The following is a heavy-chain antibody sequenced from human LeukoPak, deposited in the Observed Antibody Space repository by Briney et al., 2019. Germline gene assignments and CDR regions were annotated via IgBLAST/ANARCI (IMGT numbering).Heavy chain of an antibody. J-gene: IGHJ6*04. CDR2: ISYDGSNK. Sequence: GGSLRLSCAASGFTFSSYGMHWVRQAPGKGLEWVAVISYDGSNKYYADSVKGRFTISRDNSKNTLYLQMNSLRAEDTAVYYCAKDRYPKLRFLEWLLPDVWGKGTTVTVSS. D-gene: IGHD3-3*01. V-gene: IGHV3-30*18. CDR3: AKDRYPKLRFLEWLLPDV. CDR1: GFTFSSYG.